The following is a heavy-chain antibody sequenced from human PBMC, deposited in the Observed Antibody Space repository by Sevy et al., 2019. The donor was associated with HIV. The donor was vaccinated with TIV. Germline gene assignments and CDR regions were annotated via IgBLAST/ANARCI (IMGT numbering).Heavy chain of an antibody. Sequence: GGSLRLSCAASGFTFSIYAMSWARQAPGKGLEWVSGISGSGGGTYYAYSVKGRFTISRDNSKNSLYLLMHSLRAEDAAVYYCAKDLTLGDVGGDFDYWGQGTLVTVSS. CDR3: AKDLTLGDVGGDFDY. V-gene: IGHV3-23*01. CDR1: GFTFSIYA. CDR2: ISGSGGGT. J-gene: IGHJ4*02. D-gene: IGHD3-16*01.